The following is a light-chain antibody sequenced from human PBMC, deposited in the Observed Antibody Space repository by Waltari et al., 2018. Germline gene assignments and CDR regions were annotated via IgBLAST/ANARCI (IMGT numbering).Light chain of an antibody. Sequence: DIVMTQSPDSLAVSLGDRATNHSKSSQSVLYSSNNKNYLAWYQQKPGQPPKLLIYWASTRESGVPDRFSGSGSGTDFTLTISSLQAEDVAVYYCQQYYTTPYTFGQGTKLEIK. J-gene: IGKJ2*01. CDR2: WAS. V-gene: IGKV4-1*01. CDR3: QQYYTTPYT. CDR1: QSVLYSSNNKNY.